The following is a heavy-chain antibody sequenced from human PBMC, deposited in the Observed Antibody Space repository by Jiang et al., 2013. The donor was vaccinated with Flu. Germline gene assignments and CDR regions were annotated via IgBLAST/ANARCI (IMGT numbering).Heavy chain of an antibody. J-gene: IGHJ2*01. V-gene: IGHV3-30*18. D-gene: IGHD2-15*01. Sequence: VVQPRRSLRLSCAASGFTFSDYNIHWVRQTPGKGLEWVAVISYDGRHKYYPESVNGRFTVSRDNSENTVYLQMNSLRPEDTALYYCAKPLAPCRSCNSGYYFDLWGRGTLVTVSS. CDR2: ISYDGRHK. CDR1: GFTFSDYN. CDR3: AKPLAPCRSCNSGYYFDL.